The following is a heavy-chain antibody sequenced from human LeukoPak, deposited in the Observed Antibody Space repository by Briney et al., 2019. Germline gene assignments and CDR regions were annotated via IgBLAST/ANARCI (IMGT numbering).Heavy chain of an antibody. J-gene: IGHJ4*02. Sequence: GGPLRLSCAASGFTFSSYTMHWVRQAPGKGLEYVSAISSNGGSTYYANSVKGRFTISRDNSKNTLYLQMGSLRAEDMAVYYCARGGAVAAFFDYWGQGTLVTVSS. CDR2: ISSNGGST. CDR1: GFTFSSYT. D-gene: IGHD6-19*01. V-gene: IGHV3-64*01. CDR3: ARGGAVAAFFDY.